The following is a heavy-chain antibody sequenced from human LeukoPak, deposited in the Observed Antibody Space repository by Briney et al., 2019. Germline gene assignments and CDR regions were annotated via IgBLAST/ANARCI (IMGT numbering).Heavy chain of an antibody. Sequence: ASVKVSCKVSGYTLTELSMHWVRQAPGKGLEWMGGFDPEDGETIYAQKFQGRVTMTEDTSTDTAYMELNSLRSEDTAVYYCATRLYYYDSSGYAFDIWGQGTMDTVSS. CDR2: FDPEDGET. D-gene: IGHD3-22*01. CDR3: ATRLYYYDSSGYAFDI. CDR1: GYTLTELS. V-gene: IGHV1-24*01. J-gene: IGHJ3*02.